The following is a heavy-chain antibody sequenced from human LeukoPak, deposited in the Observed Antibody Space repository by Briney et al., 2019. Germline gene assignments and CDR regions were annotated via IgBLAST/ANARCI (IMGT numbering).Heavy chain of an antibody. CDR2: ISAYNGNT. CDR1: GYTFTSYG. Sequence: GASVKVSCKASGYTFTSYGISWVRQAPGQGLEWMGWISAYNGNTNYSQKLQGRVTMTTDTSTSTAYIELRSLRSDDTAVYYCARDGTMVRGVGNYYYYMDVWGKGTTVTVSS. J-gene: IGHJ6*03. CDR3: ARDGTMVRGVGNYYYYMDV. V-gene: IGHV1-18*01. D-gene: IGHD3-10*01.